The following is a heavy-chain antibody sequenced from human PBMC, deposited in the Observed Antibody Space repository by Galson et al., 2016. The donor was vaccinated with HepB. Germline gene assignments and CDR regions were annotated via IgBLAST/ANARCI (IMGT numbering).Heavy chain of an antibody. J-gene: IGHJ2*01. CDR2: TYYRSTWYN. V-gene: IGHV6-1*01. D-gene: IGHD2-15*01. Sequence: CAISGDSVSSNTAAWSWIRQSPSRGLEWLGRTYYRSTWYNDYAISVKGRITINPDTSRNQFSLQVNSVTPEDTVVYYCARDSGRYCSGGSCYSLAMRFWYFDLWGRGTLVTVSS. CDR3: ARDSGRYCSGGSCYSLAMRFWYFDL. CDR1: GDSVSSNTAA.